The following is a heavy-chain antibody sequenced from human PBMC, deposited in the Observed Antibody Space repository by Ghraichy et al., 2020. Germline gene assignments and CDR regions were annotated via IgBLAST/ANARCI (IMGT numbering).Heavy chain of an antibody. CDR1: GGSISDYY. CDR3: ARGRFPLN. V-gene: IGHV4-59*01. J-gene: IGHJ4*02. Sequence: SETLSLTCTVSGGSISDYYWSWIRQPPWKGLEWIGYIYYTGNTNYNPSLKSRVTISLDTSKNPFSLKLSSVTAAYTAVYYCARGRFPLNWGQGTLVTVSS. CDR2: IYYTGNT.